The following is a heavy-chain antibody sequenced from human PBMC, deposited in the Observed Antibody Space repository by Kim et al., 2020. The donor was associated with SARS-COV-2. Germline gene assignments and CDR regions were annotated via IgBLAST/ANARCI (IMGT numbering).Heavy chain of an antibody. V-gene: IGHV3-23*01. CDR3: VVGMYNYHSNGYSYVDY. J-gene: IGHJ4*01. CDR1: GFTFSSYA. CDR2: ISGSGGST. D-gene: IGHD3-22*01. Sequence: GGSLRLSCAASGFTFSSYAMNWVRQAPGKGLEWVSSISGSGGSTFYAASAKGRPTISRANSKNTLFLLMNSPRAEDTAFYYCVVGMYNYHSNGYSYVDY.